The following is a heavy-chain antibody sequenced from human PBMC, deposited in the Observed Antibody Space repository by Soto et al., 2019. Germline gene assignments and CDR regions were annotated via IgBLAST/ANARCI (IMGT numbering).Heavy chain of an antibody. D-gene: IGHD5-12*01. CDR3: ARDRDIYSGYDFAAFDI. CDR2: IIPILGIA. J-gene: IGHJ3*02. CDR1: GGTFSSYT. Sequence: QVQLVQSGAEVKKPGSSVKVSCKASGGTFSSYTISWVRQAPGQGLEWMGRIIPILGIANYAQKFQGRVTITADKSPSTAYMELSSLRSEDTAVYYGARDRDIYSGYDFAAFDIWGQGTMVTVSS. V-gene: IGHV1-69*08.